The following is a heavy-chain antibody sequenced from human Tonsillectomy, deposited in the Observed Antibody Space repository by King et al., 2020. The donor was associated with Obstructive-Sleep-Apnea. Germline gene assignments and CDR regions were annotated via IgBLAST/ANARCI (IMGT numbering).Heavy chain of an antibody. CDR3: ARAGYASGLYYGMDV. Sequence: VHLQQSGPGLVKPSQTLSVTCAVSGDSVSSDGSAWNWIRQSPSCGLELLGRTYYRSNWNYYFAISVKSRITINPATSKNQISLLLTSVTPEDTAVYFCARAGYASGLYYGMDVWGQGTTVTVS. CDR1: GDSVSSDGSA. CDR2: TYYRSNWNY. V-gene: IGHV6-1*02. J-gene: IGHJ6*02. D-gene: IGHD6-25*01.